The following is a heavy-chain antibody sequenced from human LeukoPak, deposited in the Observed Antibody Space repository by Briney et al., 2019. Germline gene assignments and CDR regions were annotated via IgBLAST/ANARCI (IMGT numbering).Heavy chain of an antibody. D-gene: IGHD3-10*01. CDR2: IYSSGST. J-gene: IGHJ4*02. CDR1: GGSISSYY. CDR3: ARGGGHFGSGSYVY. Sequence: SETLSLTCTVSGGSISSYYWSWIRQPAGKGLEWIGRIYSSGSTNYNPSLKSRVTMSVDMSKNQLSLKLNSVTAADTAVYYCARGGGHFGSGSYVYWGQGTLVTVSS. V-gene: IGHV4-4*07.